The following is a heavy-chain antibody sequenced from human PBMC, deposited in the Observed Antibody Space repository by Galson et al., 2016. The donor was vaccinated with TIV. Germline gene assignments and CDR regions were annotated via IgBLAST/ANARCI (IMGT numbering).Heavy chain of an antibody. CDR1: GYTFTSYG. CDR3: ARDNRLDDGSGYRSPFDY. D-gene: IGHD3-22*01. J-gene: IGHJ4*02. V-gene: IGHV1-18*01. Sequence: SCKASGYTFTSYGISWVRQAPGQGLEWMGRISTYNGNTNYVQKLQGRVTMTTDTSTSTAYMELRSLRSDDTAVYYCARDNRLDDGSGYRSPFDYWGQGTLVTVSS. CDR2: ISTYNGNT.